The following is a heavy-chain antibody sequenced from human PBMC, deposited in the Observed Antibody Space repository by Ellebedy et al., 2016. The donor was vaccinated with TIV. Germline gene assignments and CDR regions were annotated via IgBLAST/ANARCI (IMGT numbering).Heavy chain of an antibody. V-gene: IGHV1-18*01. Sequence: AASVKVSCKASGYTFTIYGISWARQAPGQGLEWMGWISAYNGNTNDAQKLQGRVTMTTDTSTSTAYMELRSLRSDDTAVYYCARDTGELLWFGVDYWGQGTLVTVSS. CDR1: GYTFTIYG. J-gene: IGHJ4*02. CDR2: ISAYNGNT. D-gene: IGHD3-10*01. CDR3: ARDTGELLWFGVDY.